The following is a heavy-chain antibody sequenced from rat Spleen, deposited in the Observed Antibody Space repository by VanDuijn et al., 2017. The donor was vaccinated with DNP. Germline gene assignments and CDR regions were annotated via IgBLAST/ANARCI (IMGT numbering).Heavy chain of an antibody. CDR1: EFTFNNYW. D-gene: IGHD1-1*01. CDR2: ITSSGSDT. J-gene: IGHJ2*01. V-gene: IGHV5-31*01. Sequence: EVQLVESGGDLVQPGRSLKLSCAASEFTFNNYWMTWIRQVPGKGLEWFASITSSGSDTYYPDSVKGRFTISRDNARNTLYLQMDSLRSEDTATYYCARDQRLQWDYFDYWGQGVMVTVSS. CDR3: ARDQRLQWDYFDY.